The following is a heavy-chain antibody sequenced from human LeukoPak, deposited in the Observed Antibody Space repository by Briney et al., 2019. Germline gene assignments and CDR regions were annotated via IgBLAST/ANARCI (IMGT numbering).Heavy chain of an antibody. J-gene: IGHJ4*02. D-gene: IGHD1-26*01. Sequence: ASVKVSCKASDYTFTNYGVSWVRQAPGQGLEWMGWISAYNGNTNYAQKLQGRVTVTTDTSTSTAYMELRSLRSDDTAVYYCASRGSYETFDYWGQGTLVTVSS. CDR2: ISAYNGNT. V-gene: IGHV1-18*01. CDR1: DYTFTNYG. CDR3: ASRGSYETFDY.